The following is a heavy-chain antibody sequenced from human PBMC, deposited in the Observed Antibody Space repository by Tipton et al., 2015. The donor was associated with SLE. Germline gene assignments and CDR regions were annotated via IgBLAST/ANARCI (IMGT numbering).Heavy chain of an antibody. V-gene: IGHV1-46*01. J-gene: IGHJ6*02. Sequence: QSGAEVKKPGASVKVSCKASGYTFTSYYMHCVRQAPGQGLEWMGIINPSGGSTSYAQKFQGRVTMTRDTSTSTGYMELSSLRSEDTAVYYCARGGAVVGTYYYYGRDVWGQGTTVTVSS. CDR3: ARGGAVVGTYYYYGRDV. CDR2: INPSGGST. D-gene: IGHD6-19*01. CDR1: GYTFTSYY.